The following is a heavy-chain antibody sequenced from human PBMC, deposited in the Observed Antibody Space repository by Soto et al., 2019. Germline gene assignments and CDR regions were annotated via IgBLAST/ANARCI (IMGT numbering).Heavy chain of an antibody. J-gene: IGHJ3*02. D-gene: IGHD3-3*01. CDR2: IIPIFGTA. Sequence: SVKVSCKASGGTFSSYAISWVRQAPGQGLEWMGGIIPIFGTANYAQKFQGRVTITADESTSTAYMELSSLRSEDTAVYYCARARGFVVVLIPSASDIWAQGTMVT. CDR1: GGTFSSYA. CDR3: ARARGFVVVLIPSASDI. V-gene: IGHV1-69*13.